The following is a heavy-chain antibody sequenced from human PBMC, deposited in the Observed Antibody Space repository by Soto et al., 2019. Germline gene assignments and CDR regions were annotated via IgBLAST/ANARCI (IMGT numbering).Heavy chain of an antibody. Sequence: GSLRLSCAASGFTFSSYAMSWVRQAPGKGLEWVSAISGSGGSTYYADSVKGRFTISRDNSKNTLYLQMNSLRAEDTAVYYCAKDEGPSIVPAAIYYFDYWGQGTLVTVSS. J-gene: IGHJ4*02. V-gene: IGHV3-23*01. CDR3: AKDEGPSIVPAAIYYFDY. CDR1: GFTFSSYA. D-gene: IGHD2-2*01. CDR2: ISGSGGST.